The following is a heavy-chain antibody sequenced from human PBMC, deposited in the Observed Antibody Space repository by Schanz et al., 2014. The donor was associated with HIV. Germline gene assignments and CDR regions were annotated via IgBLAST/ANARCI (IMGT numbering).Heavy chain of an antibody. V-gene: IGHV3-48*02. CDR3: ARGWRENSFDY. CDR2: ISPGGDTI. D-gene: IGHD4-4*01. Sequence: VQLVESGGGVVQPGRSLRLSCAASGFTFSSYAMHWVRQAPGRGLEWLAYISPGGDTIYYAGSVQGRFTISRDYAKSSLYLQMNSLRDDDTAVYYCARGWRENSFDYWGQGTLVTVSS. J-gene: IGHJ4*02. CDR1: GFTFSSYA.